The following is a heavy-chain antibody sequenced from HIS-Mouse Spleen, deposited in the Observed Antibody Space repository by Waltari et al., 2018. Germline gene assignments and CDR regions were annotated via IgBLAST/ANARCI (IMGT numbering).Heavy chain of an antibody. Sequence: QVTLRESGPALVKPTQTLTLTCTFSGFSLSTSGMCVSWIRQPPGKALEWLARIDWDDDKYYSTSLKTRLTISKDTSKNQVVLTRTNMDPVDTATYYCARIQAGKLELPFDYWGQGTLVTVSS. V-gene: IGHV2-70*15. CDR1: GFSLSTSGMC. J-gene: IGHJ4*02. CDR3: ARIQAGKLELPFDY. CDR2: IDWDDDK. D-gene: IGHD1-7*01.